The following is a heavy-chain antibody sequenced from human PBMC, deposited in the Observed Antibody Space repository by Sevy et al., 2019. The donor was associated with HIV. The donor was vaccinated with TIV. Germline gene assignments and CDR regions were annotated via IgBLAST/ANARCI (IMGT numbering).Heavy chain of an antibody. D-gene: IGHD6-19*01. V-gene: IGHV3-21*01. CDR2: ISGLSNYI. Sequence: GESPKISCAASGFTFSSYPMHWVRQAPGKGLEWVSSISGLSNYIYYADSVKGRFSISRDNTKNSVYLQMNSLRGEDTAVFYCARAVPATDAFDIWGQGTLVTVSS. CDR3: ARAVPATDAFDI. J-gene: IGHJ3*02. CDR1: GFTFSSYP.